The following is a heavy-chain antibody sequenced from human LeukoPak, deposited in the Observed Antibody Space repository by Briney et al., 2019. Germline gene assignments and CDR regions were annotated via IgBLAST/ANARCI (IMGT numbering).Heavy chain of an antibody. Sequence: ASVKVSCKASGGTFSSYAISWVRHAPGQGLEWMGGIIPIFGTANYAQKFQGRVTITADESTSTAYMELSSLRSEDTAVYYCARGMGSHSIWVFDYWGQGTLVTVSS. CDR3: ARGMGSHSIWVFDY. CDR2: IIPIFGTA. CDR1: GGTFSSYA. V-gene: IGHV1-69*13. J-gene: IGHJ4*02. D-gene: IGHD5/OR15-5a*01.